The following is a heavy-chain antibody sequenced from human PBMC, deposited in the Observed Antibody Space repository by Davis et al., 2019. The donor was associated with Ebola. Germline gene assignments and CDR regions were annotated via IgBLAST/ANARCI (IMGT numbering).Heavy chain of an antibody. CDR3: AKSGYSYGGFDY. CDR2: INPSGGST. CDR1: GYTFTSYY. D-gene: IGHD5-18*01. Sequence: AASVKVSCKASGYTFTSYYMHWVRQAPGQGLEWMGIINPSGGSTSYAQKFQGRVTMTRDTSTSTVYMELSSLRSEDTAVYYCAKSGYSYGGFDYWGQGTLVTVSS. J-gene: IGHJ4*02. V-gene: IGHV1-46*01.